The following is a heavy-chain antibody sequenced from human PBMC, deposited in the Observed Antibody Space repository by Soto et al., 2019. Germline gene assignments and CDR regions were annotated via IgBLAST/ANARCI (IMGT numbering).Heavy chain of an antibody. J-gene: IGHJ4*02. CDR1: GGSFSGYY. V-gene: IGHV4-34*01. CDR2: INHSGST. Sequence: QVQLQQWGAGLLKPSETLSLTCAVYGGSFSGYYWSWIRQPPGKGLEWIGEINHSGSTNYNPSLKSRVTISVDTSKNQFSLKLSSVTAAATAVYYCARGLAMVRGVIPLDYWGQGTLVTVSS. D-gene: IGHD3-10*01. CDR3: ARGLAMVRGVIPLDY.